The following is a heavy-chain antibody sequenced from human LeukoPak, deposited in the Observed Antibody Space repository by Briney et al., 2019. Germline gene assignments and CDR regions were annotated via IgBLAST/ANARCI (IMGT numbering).Heavy chain of an antibody. J-gene: IGHJ4*02. V-gene: IGHV4-34*01. Sequence: PSETLSLTCAVYGGSFSGYYWSWIRQPPGKGLEWIGEINHSGRTNYNPSLKSRVTISVDTSKNQFSLKLSSVTAADTAVYYCARGKGGARGPYYYDSSGYYYFDYWGQGTLVTVSS. CDR1: GGSFSGYY. CDR2: INHSGRT. D-gene: IGHD3-22*01. CDR3: ARGKGGARGPYYYDSSGYYYFDY.